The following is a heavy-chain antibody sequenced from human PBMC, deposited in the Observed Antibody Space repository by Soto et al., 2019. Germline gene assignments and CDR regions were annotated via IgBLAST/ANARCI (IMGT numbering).Heavy chain of an antibody. CDR2: IWYDGSNK. CDR3: ARGRFRGQPYFDY. CDR1: GFTFSSYG. J-gene: IGHJ4*02. Sequence: GGSLRLSCAASGFTFSSYGMHWVRQAPGKGLEWVAVIWYDGSNKYYADSVKGRFTISRDNSKNTLYLQMNSLRAEDTAVYYWARGRFRGQPYFDYWGQGTLVTAPS. V-gene: IGHV3-33*01. D-gene: IGHD3-10*01.